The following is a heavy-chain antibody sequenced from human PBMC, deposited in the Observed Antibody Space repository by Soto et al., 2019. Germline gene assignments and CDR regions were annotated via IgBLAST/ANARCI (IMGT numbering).Heavy chain of an antibody. D-gene: IGHD6-13*01. J-gene: IGHJ5*02. CDR1: GFTFNNFG. V-gene: IGHV3-30*03. Sequence: PGGSLRLSCAASGFTFNNFGMHWVRQAPDKGLEWVAALSSDGNNKYYVDSVKGRFTISRDDSRNTLYLQMDSLRPEDTALYYCARSSVHIAAAGRLDLWGPGTLVTVSS. CDR3: ARSSVHIAAAGRLDL. CDR2: LSSDGNNK.